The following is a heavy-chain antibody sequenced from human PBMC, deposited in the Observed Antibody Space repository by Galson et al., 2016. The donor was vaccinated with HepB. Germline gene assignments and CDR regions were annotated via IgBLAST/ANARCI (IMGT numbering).Heavy chain of an antibody. Sequence: SLRLSCAASEFAFSSYGMNWVRQAPGKGLEWVAFISYDGSNKKYADSVKGRFTISRDNSKKTLYLQMNSLRAEDTAVYYCAKDGRIYCSSASCHDHFHYWGQGTLVTVSS. V-gene: IGHV3-30*18. CDR2: ISYDGSNK. J-gene: IGHJ4*02. D-gene: IGHD2-2*01. CDR1: EFAFSSYG. CDR3: AKDGRIYCSSASCHDHFHY.